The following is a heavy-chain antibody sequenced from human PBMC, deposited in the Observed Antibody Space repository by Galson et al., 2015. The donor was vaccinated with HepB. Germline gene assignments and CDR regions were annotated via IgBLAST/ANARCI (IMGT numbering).Heavy chain of an antibody. CDR3: ARKGYCSSTSCYPDY. V-gene: IGHV5-51*01. J-gene: IGHJ4*02. CDR1: GYSFTSYW. CDR2: IYPGDSDT. Sequence: QSGAEVKKPGESLKISCTGSGYSFTSYWIGWVRQMPGKGLEWMGIIYPGDSDTRYSPSFQGQVTISADKSISTAYLQWSSLKASDTAMYYCARKGYCSSTSCYPDYWGQGTLVTVSS. D-gene: IGHD2-2*01.